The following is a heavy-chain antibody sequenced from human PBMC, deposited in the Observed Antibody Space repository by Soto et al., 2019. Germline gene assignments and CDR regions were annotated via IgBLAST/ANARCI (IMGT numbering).Heavy chain of an antibody. CDR2: ISWNSGRI. V-gene: IGHV3-9*01. Sequence: EVQLVESGGGLVQPGRSLRLSCAASGVTFDDYAMHWVRQAPGKGLEWVSGISWNSGRIGYADSVKGRFTISRDNAKNSLYLHMNSLRAEDTALYYCAKDMFSFLRVVVNYWGRGTLVTVCS. D-gene: IGHD2-2*01. J-gene: IGHJ4*02. CDR3: AKDMFSFLRVVVNY. CDR1: GVTFDDYA.